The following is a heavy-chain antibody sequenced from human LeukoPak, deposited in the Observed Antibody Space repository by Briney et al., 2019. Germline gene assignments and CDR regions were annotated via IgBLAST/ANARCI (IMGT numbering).Heavy chain of an antibody. CDR2: ITHSGST. J-gene: IGHJ3*02. Sequence: SETLSLTCAVYGESFSGFYLTWIRQPPGKGLEWIGEITHSGSTNYNPSLKSRVTISVDTSKNQFSLRLNSVTAADTAVYYCARRPRIAAAGTEDAFDIWGQGTMVTVSS. D-gene: IGHD6-13*01. CDR1: GESFSGFY. V-gene: IGHV4-34*01. CDR3: ARRPRIAAAGTEDAFDI.